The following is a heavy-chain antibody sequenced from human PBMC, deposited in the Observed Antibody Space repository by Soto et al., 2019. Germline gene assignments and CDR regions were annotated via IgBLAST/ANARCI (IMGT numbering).Heavy chain of an antibody. CDR1: GGSISSGDYY. D-gene: IGHD2-21*02. CDR2: IYYSGST. J-gene: IGHJ6*02. Sequence: SETLSLTCTVSGGSISSGDYYWSWIRQPPGKGLEWIGYIYYSGSTYFNPSLKSRVTISVDTSKNQFSLKLSSVTAADTAVYYCARDNCGGDCYPDSYGMDVWGQGTTVTVSS. CDR3: ARDNCGGDCYPDSYGMDV. V-gene: IGHV4-30-4*01.